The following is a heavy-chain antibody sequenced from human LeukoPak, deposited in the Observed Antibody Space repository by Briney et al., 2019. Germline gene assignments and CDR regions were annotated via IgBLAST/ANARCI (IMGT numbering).Heavy chain of an antibody. CDR2: IYYSGST. Sequence: SETLSLTCTVSGGSISSYYWSWIRQPPGKGLEWIGYIYYSGSTNYNPSLKSRVTISVDTSKNQFSLKLSSVTAADTAVYYCARGRYDYIWGSYRTDAFDIWGQGTMVTVSS. V-gene: IGHV4-59*01. D-gene: IGHD3-16*02. CDR3: ARGRYDYIWGSYRTDAFDI. CDR1: GGSISSYY. J-gene: IGHJ3*02.